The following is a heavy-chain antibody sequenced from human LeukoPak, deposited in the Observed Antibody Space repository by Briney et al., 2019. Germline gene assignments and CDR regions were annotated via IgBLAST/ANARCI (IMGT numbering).Heavy chain of an antibody. V-gene: IGHV3-7*01. CDR1: GFTFSSYW. Sequence: GGSLRLSCAASGFTFSSYWMSWVRQAPGKGLELVANIKQDGSEKYYVDSVKGRFTISRDNAKNLLFLQMNSLRAEDTAVFYCATHQYNFDSWGQGTLVTVSS. J-gene: IGHJ5*01. CDR3: ATHQYNFDS. CDR2: IKQDGSEK. D-gene: IGHD5-24*01.